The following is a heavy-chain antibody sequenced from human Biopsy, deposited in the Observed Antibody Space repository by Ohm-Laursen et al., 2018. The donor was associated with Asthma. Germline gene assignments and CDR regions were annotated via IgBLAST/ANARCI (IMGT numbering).Heavy chain of an antibody. CDR2: INYSGST. D-gene: IGHD2-8*01. CDR3: ARDLSGYCTSSACYGFDS. CDR1: GGSLSSGPYY. V-gene: IGHV4-31*03. J-gene: IGHJ5*01. Sequence: SDTLSLTCPVSGGSLSSGPYYWSWVRQHPGKGLEWIGYINYSGSTFYSPSLESRVTVSVDTSKNQFSLKLSSVTAADTAVYYCARDLSGYCTSSACYGFDSWGQGTLVIVSS.